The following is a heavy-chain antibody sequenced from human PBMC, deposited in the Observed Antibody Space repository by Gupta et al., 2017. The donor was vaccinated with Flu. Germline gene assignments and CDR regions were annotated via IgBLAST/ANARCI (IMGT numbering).Heavy chain of an antibody. Sequence: DVQLVESGGGLVKPGGSLRLSCAGSGFPFNIYSMNWVRHAPGKGLEWVASISSSSSYTYYADSVKGRFTISRDNGKNSLYLQMNTLRAEDTAVYYCAREKGLGPTWFFDLWGRGTLVTVSS. J-gene: IGHJ2*01. V-gene: IGHV3-21*01. CDR2: ISSSSSYT. CDR1: GFPFNIYS. CDR3: AREKGLGPTWFFDL. D-gene: IGHD3/OR15-3a*01.